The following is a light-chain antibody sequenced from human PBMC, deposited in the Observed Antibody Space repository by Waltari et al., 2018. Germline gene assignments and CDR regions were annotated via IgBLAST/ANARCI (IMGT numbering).Light chain of an antibody. J-gene: IGLJ2*01. Sequence: SSELTQDPAVSVALGQTVRITCQGDSLRSFYPNWYQQKPGHTPLLVIYDKNNRPPGIPDRFSGSSSGNTASLTITGAQAEDEADYYCNSRDSSGHRVVFGGGTKVTVL. CDR3: NSRDSSGHRVV. CDR2: DKN. V-gene: IGLV3-19*01. CDR1: SLRSFY.